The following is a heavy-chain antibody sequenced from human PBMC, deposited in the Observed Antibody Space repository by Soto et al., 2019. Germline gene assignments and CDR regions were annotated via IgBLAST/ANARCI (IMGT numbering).Heavy chain of an antibody. D-gene: IGHD3-22*01. V-gene: IGHV1-69*13. J-gene: IGHJ4*02. CDR2: IIPIFGTA. CDR3: ARDPAHYYDSSGYYNAPYFDY. Sequence: RASVKVSCKASGGTFSSYAISWVRQAPGQGLEWMGGIIPIFGTANYAQKFQGRVTITADESTSTAYMELSSLRSEDTAVYYCARDPAHYYDSSGYYNAPYFDYWGQGTLVTVPQ. CDR1: GGTFSSYA.